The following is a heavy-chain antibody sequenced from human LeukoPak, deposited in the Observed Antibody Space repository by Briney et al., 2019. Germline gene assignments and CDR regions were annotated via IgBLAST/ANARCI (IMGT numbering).Heavy chain of an antibody. CDR1: GGTFSTYS. Sequence: SVKVSCKASGGTFSTYSFNWVRQAPGQGLEWMGRIIPILGIANYAQKSQGRVTITADKSASTAYMDLSSLRSEDTAVYYCARAGQLSTGAYFDYWGQGTLVTVSS. CDR3: ARAGQLSTGAYFDY. V-gene: IGHV1-69*02. J-gene: IGHJ4*02. CDR2: IIPILGIA. D-gene: IGHD6-6*01.